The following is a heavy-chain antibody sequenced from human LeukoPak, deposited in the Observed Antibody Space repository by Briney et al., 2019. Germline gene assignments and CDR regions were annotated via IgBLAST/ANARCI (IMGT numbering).Heavy chain of an antibody. V-gene: IGHV3-9*01. CDR3: AKDISAGRFESSGYYYGGYYFDY. J-gene: IGHJ4*02. CDR2: ISWNSGSI. D-gene: IGHD3-22*01. Sequence: GGSLRLSCAASGFTFDDYAMHWVRQAPGKGLEWVSGISWNSGSIGYADSVKGRFTISRDNAKNSLYLQMNSLRAEDTALYYCAKDISAGRFESSGYYYGGYYFDYWGQGTLVTVSS. CDR1: GFTFDDYA.